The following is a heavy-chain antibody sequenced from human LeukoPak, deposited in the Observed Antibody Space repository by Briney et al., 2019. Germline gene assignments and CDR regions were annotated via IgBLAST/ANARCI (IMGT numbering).Heavy chain of an antibody. CDR2: ISGSSSDI. CDR1: GFTFSTYR. J-gene: IGHJ4*02. V-gene: IGHV3-21*01. Sequence: PGGSLRLSCAASGFTFSTYRMNWVRQAPGKGLEWVSSISGSSSDISYADSVKGRFTISRDNAKNSVYLQMSSLRAEDTAVYYCATGSSSSFDYWGQGTLVTVS. CDR3: ATGSSSSFDY. D-gene: IGHD6-13*01.